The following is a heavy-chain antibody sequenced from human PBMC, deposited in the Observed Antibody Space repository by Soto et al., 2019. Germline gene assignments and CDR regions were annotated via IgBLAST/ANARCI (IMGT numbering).Heavy chain of an antibody. D-gene: IGHD3-22*01. CDR3: ARDRGPSSGYYPYWFDP. CDR1: GGTFSSYA. CDR2: IIPIFGTA. Sequence: QVQLVQSGAEMKKPGSSVKVSCKAAGGTFSSYAITWVRQAPGQGLEWMGGIIPIFGTANYAQKFQGRVTITADESTSTAYMELGSLRSEATAVYYCARDRGPSSGYYPYWFDPWGQGTLVTVSS. V-gene: IGHV1-69*12. J-gene: IGHJ5*02.